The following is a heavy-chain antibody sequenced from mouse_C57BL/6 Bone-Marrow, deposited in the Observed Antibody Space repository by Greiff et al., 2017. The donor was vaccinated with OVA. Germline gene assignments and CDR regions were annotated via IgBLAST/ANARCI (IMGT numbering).Heavy chain of an antibody. CDR1: GFTFSDYY. Sequence: EVKLVESGGGLVQPGGSLKLSCEASGFTFSDYYMYWVRQTPEKRLEWVAYISNGGGSTYYPDTVKGRFTISRDNAKNTLYLQMSRLKSDDTAMYCCARHTFYYYAMDYWGQGTSVTVSS. CDR3: ARHTFYYYAMDY. J-gene: IGHJ4*01. CDR2: ISNGGGST. V-gene: IGHV5-12*01.